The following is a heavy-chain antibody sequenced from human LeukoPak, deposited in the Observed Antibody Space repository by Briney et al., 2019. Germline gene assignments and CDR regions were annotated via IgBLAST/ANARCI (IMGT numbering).Heavy chain of an antibody. J-gene: IGHJ6*03. V-gene: IGHV1-69*05. CDR2: IIPIFGTA. CDR1: GGTFSSYA. D-gene: IGHD4-11*01. CDR3: ARGDSNYVSKIAPYYYYMDV. Sequence: GSSVKVSCKASGGTFSSYAISWVRQAPGQGLEWMGGIIPIFGTANYAQKFQGRVTITTDESTSTAYMELSSLRSEDTAVYYCARGDSNYVSKIAPYYYYMDVWGKGTTVTVSS.